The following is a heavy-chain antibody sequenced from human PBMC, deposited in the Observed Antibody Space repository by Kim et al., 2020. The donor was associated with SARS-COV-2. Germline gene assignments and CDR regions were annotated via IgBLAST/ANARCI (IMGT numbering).Heavy chain of an antibody. CDR2: VTGSGDRT. D-gene: IGHD1-26*01. J-gene: IGHJ4*02. V-gene: IGHV3-23*01. CDR1: GFTFSSYA. CDR3: AKDPQVGALDDYFDY. Sequence: GGSLGLSCAASGFTFSSYAMSWVRQAPGKGLEWVSAVTGSGDRTFYADSVKGRFTVSRDNYKNTLYVQMNSLRAEDTAVYYCAKDPQVGALDDYFDYWGQGTLVAVAS.